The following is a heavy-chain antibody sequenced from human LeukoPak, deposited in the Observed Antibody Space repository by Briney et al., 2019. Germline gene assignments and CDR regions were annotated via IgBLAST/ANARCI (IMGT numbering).Heavy chain of an antibody. Sequence: GGSLRLSCAASGFTFSSYWMHWVRQAPGKGLVWVSRINSDGSSTSYADSVKGRFTISRDNAKNTLYLQMNSLRAEDTAVYYCVKDPPGYSSSWYYFDYWGQGTPVTVSS. D-gene: IGHD6-13*01. V-gene: IGHV3-74*01. CDR3: VKDPPGYSSSWYYFDY. CDR1: GFTFSSYW. CDR2: INSDGSST. J-gene: IGHJ4*02.